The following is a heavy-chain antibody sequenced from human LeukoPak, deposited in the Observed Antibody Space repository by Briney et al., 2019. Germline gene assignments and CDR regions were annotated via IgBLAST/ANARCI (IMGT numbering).Heavy chain of an antibody. J-gene: IGHJ4*02. D-gene: IGHD1-7*01. CDR3: ARDARPYNWNYVPFDY. CDR2: IIPIFGTA. V-gene: IGHV1-69*13. CDR1: GGTFSSYA. Sequence: SVKVSCKASGGTFSSYAISWVRQAPGQGLEWMGGIIPIFGTANYAQKFQGRVTITADESTSTAYKELSSLRSEDTAVYYCARDARPYNWNYVPFDYWGQGTLVTVSS.